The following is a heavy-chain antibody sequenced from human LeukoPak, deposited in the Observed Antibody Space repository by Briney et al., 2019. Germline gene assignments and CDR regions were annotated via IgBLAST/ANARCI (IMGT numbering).Heavy chain of an antibody. V-gene: IGHV4-4*07. CDR2: IYTSGST. CDR1: GGSISSYY. J-gene: IGHJ5*02. Sequence: SETLSLTCTVSGGSISSYYWSWIRQSPGKGLEWIGRIYTSGSTNYNPSLKSRVTISVDTSKNQFSLKLSSVTAADTAVYYCARSSSSGWGFRFDPWGQGTLVTVS. D-gene: IGHD6-19*01. CDR3: ARSSSSGWGFRFDP.